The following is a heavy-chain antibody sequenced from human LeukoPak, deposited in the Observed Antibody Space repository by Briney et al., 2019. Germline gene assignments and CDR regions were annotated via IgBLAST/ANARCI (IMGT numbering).Heavy chain of an antibody. V-gene: IGHV3-30*04. CDR1: GFTFSSYA. D-gene: IGHD5-18*01. CDR3: ARNVDTAMVSDY. CDR2: ISYDGSNK. Sequence: GGSLRLPCAASGFTFSSYAMHWVRQAPGKGLEWVAVISYDGSNKYYADSVKGRFTISRDNSKNTLYLQMNSLRAEDTAVYYCARNVDTAMVSDYWGQGTLVTVSS. J-gene: IGHJ4*02.